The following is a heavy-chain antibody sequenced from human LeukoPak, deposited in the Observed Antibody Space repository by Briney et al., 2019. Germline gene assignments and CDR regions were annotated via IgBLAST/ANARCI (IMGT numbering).Heavy chain of an antibody. CDR1: GITFSTYA. J-gene: IGHJ6*02. D-gene: IGHD2-15*01. Sequence: GGSLRLSCAASGITFSTYAMSWVRQAPGKGLEWVSAITGSGGTTYYADSVKGRFTISRDNSKNTLYLQMNSLRAEDTAVYYCAKGRFYCSGASCSDYYGMGVWGQGTTVTVSS. V-gene: IGHV3-23*01. CDR2: ITGSGGTT. CDR3: AKGRFYCSGASCSDYYGMGV.